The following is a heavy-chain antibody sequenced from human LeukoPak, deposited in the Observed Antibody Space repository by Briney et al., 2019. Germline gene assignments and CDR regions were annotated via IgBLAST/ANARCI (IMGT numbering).Heavy chain of an antibody. CDR1: GDSMRSDF. Sequence: ASETLSLTCLVSGDSMRSDFWSWIRQPPGKGLEWIGYVSGSGSTNYNPTVKSRVTISLDTSKKQFSLKLSSVTAADTPVYYCARASRVYYFDYWGQGTLVTVSS. CDR3: ARASRVYYFDY. J-gene: IGHJ4*02. D-gene: IGHD5-24*01. CDR2: VSGSGST. V-gene: IGHV4-59*08.